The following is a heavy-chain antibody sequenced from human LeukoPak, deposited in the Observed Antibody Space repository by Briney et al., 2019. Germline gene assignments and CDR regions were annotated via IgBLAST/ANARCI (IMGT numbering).Heavy chain of an antibody. Sequence: GGSLRLSCAASGFTFSTYSMNWVRQAPGKGLEWVSSISGSSSFIYYADSVKGRFTISSDNAKNSLYLQMNSLRGEDTAVYYCARGGSTSSSSHFHHWGQGTLVTVSS. CDR2: ISGSSSFI. D-gene: IGHD6-6*01. V-gene: IGHV3-21*01. J-gene: IGHJ1*01. CDR1: GFTFSTYS. CDR3: ARGGSTSSSSHFHH.